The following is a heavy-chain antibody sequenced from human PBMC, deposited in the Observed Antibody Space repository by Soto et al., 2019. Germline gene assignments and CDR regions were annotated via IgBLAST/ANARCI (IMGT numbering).Heavy chain of an antibody. CDR1: GFTFSLYS. CDR3: VRARSTDSRPDY. Sequence: LRLSCAASGFTFSLYSMIWVRQAPGKGLEWVASITSSSSYIYYEDSLKGRFTISRDNAKNSLFLQLDSLRAEDTAVYFCVRARSTDSRPDYWGQGTLVTVSS. D-gene: IGHD3-22*01. J-gene: IGHJ4*02. V-gene: IGHV3-21*01. CDR2: ITSSSSYI.